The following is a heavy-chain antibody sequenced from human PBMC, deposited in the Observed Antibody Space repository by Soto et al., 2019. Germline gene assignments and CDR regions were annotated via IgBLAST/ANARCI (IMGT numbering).Heavy chain of an antibody. J-gene: IGHJ4*02. Sequence: QVPLVQSGAEVKKPGASVKVSCWASGYTFTGYSMFWVRQAPGQGLELMGWINPNSGGTNYAQKFQGRVTMTRDTSISTAYMELSRLRSDDTAVYYCGKEGYCSSTSCYIGYWGQGTLVTVSS. CDR3: GKEGYCSSTSCYIGY. V-gene: IGHV1-2*02. D-gene: IGHD2-2*02. CDR1: GYTFTGYS. CDR2: INPNSGGT.